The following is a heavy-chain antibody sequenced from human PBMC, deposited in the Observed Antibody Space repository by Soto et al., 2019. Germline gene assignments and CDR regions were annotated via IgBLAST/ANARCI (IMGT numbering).Heavy chain of an antibody. Sequence: QVQLVESGGGEVQPGRSLTISCAASGFTFSTHGMHWVRQTPGKGLEWVAVISYAGTNKFYSDSVKGRFTISRDNFKNTLTLQMNSLRADDTAVYSCAKDLQSYGDYDYYCYGMDVWGLGTRVTVSS. CDR1: GFTFSTHG. CDR3: AKDLQSYGDYDYYCYGMDV. V-gene: IGHV3-30*18. J-gene: IGHJ6*02. CDR2: ISYAGTNK. D-gene: IGHD4-17*01.